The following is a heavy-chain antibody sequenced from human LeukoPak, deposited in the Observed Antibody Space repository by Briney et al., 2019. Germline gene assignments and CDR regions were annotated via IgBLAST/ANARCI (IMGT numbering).Heavy chain of an antibody. CDR1: GFTFSDYW. Sequence: GGFLRLSCAASGFTFSDYWMSWVRQAPGKGLEWVAHIKPDESEKDYVDSVKGRFTISRDNARNSMYLQMNSLRAEDSAVYYCARGHWKMDCWGQGTLVTVSS. CDR2: IKPDESEK. D-gene: IGHD1-1*01. J-gene: IGHJ4*02. CDR3: ARGHWKMDC. V-gene: IGHV3-7*05.